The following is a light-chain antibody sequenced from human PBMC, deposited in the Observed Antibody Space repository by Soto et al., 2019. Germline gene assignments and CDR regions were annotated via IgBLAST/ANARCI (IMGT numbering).Light chain of an antibody. V-gene: IGKV4-1*01. CDR3: QQYESTPPT. J-gene: IGKJ2*01. Sequence: DIVMTQSPDSLAVSLGERATINCKSSQSVLYSSNNKNYLAWYQQRPGQPPKLLIYWASTRESGVPDRFSGSGSGTDFTLTITSLQAEDVAVYYCQQYESTPPTVDQGTKLEIK. CDR2: WAS. CDR1: QSVLYSSNNKNY.